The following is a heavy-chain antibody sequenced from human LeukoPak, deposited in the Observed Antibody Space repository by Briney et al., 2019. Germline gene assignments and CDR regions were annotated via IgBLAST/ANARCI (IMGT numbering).Heavy chain of an antibody. CDR3: ARFALKTPPTD. Sequence: GGSLRLSCAASGFTFSSYEMNWVRQAPGKGLEWVSYISSSGSTIYYADSVKGRFTISRDNAKNSLYPQMNSLRAEDTAVYYCARFALKTPPTDWGQGTLVTVSS. V-gene: IGHV3-48*03. J-gene: IGHJ4*02. CDR1: GFTFSSYE. CDR2: ISSSGSTI.